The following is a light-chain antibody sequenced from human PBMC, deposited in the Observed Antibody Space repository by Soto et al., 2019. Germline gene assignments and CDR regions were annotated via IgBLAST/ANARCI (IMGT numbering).Light chain of an antibody. CDR3: QQRYDWLT. CDR2: DAS. CDR1: HSVSTY. Sequence: VLTQSPATLSLSPGERATLSCKVSHSVSTYLAWYQQKPAQAPRLLIYDASNRATGIPARFSGSGSGTDCTLSISSLEPEDSAVYYCQQRYDWLTFGGGTKVEIK. V-gene: IGKV3-11*01. J-gene: IGKJ4*01.